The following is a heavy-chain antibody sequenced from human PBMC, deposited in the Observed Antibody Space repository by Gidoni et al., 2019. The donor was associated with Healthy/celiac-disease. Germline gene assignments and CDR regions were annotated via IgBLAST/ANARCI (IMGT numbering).Heavy chain of an antibody. Sequence: QVTLKESGPVLVKPTETLTLTCTVSGFSLSNARLGVSWIRQPPGKALEWLAHIFSNDEKSYSTSLKSRLTISKDPSKSQVVLTMTNIDPVDTATYYCARHSGFDIFDYWGQGTLVTVSS. V-gene: IGHV2-26*01. CDR3: ARHSGFDIFDY. CDR1: GFSLSNARLG. CDR2: IFSNDEK. D-gene: IGHD1-26*01. J-gene: IGHJ4*02.